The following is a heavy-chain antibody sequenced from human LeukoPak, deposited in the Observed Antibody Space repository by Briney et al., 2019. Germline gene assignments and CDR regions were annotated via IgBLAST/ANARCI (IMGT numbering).Heavy chain of an antibody. Sequence: GGSLRLSCATSGFTVDDYDMSWVRQVTGKGLEWVSGINKNGGTTAYADSVKGRFTISRDNAKNSLYLQMNSLSAEDTALYYCARDVDSSGWRSQKWFDPWGQGTLVTVSS. CDR3: ARDVDSSGWRSQKWFDP. CDR1: GFTVDDYD. J-gene: IGHJ5*02. CDR2: INKNGGTT. D-gene: IGHD3-22*01. V-gene: IGHV3-20*04.